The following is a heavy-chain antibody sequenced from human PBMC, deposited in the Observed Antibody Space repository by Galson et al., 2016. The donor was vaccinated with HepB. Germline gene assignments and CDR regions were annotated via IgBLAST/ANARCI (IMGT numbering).Heavy chain of an antibody. V-gene: IGHV5-51*01. CDR3: ARHVQTSAWSNFDP. Sequence: QSGAEVKKTGESLKISCKGSGYRFSDYWIAWVRQMPGKGLEWMGIIHPGESGIKYSPSFEGQVTISADKSISTAYLQWNSLKASDTAMYYCARHVQTSAWSNFDPWGQGTLVTVSS. J-gene: IGHJ5*02. CDR1: GYRFSDYW. D-gene: IGHD6-19*01. CDR2: IHPGESGI.